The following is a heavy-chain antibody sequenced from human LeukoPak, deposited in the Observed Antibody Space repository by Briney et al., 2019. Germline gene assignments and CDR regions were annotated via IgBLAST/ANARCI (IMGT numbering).Heavy chain of an antibody. CDR2: MSPNSGNT. CDR1: GYTFTSHD. D-gene: IGHD6-19*01. J-gene: IGHJ5*02. CDR3: TRGQNRGWYWFDV. Sequence: GASVKVSCRTSGYTFTSHDINWVRQTTGQGLEWMGWMSPNSGNTGYAQNFQGRLTMTWSASTTTAYMDLNSLRSEDTDVYYCTRGQNRGWYWFDVWGQGTLVTVPS. V-gene: IGHV1-8*01.